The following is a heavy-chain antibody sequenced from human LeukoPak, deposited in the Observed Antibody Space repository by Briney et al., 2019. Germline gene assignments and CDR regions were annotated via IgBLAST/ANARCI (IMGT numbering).Heavy chain of an antibody. CDR2: IYYSGTT. Sequence: SETLSLTCTFSGDSIRSYYWSWIRKPPGKGLEWLGYIYYSGTTNYNPSLKSRLTMSLDTSKKQLSLRLTSVTAADTAVYYCARHLRSFPDCWGQGTLVTVSS. CDR3: ARHLRSFPDC. CDR1: GDSIRSYY. D-gene: IGHD3-3*02. V-gene: IGHV4-59*08. J-gene: IGHJ4*02.